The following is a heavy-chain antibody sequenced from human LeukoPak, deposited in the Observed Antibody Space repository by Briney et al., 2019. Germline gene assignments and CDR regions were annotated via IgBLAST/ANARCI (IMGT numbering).Heavy chain of an antibody. V-gene: IGHV3-23*01. J-gene: IGHJ4*02. CDR3: AKGGVRDFWSGYSYYFDY. CDR2: ISGSGGST. Sequence: GGSLRLSCAASGFTFSSYAMSWVRQAPGKGLEWVSAISGSGGSTYYADSVKGRFTISRDNSKNTLYLQMNSLRAEDTAVYYCAKGGVRDFWSGYSYYFDYWGQGTLVTVSS. D-gene: IGHD3-3*01. CDR1: GFTFSSYA.